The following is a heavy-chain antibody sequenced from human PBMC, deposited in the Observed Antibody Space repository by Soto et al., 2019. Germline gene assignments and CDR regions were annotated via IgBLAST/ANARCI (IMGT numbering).Heavy chain of an antibody. CDR2: IYYSGST. D-gene: IGHD6-13*01. CDR3: ARRGSSSWYGY. J-gene: IGHJ4*02. Sequence: TSETLSLTCTVSGGSISRYYWSLIRQPPGKGLEWIGYIYYSGSTYYNPSLKSRVTISVDTSKNQFSLKLSSVTAADTAVYYCARRGSSSWYGYWGQGTLVTVSS. CDR1: GGSISRYY. V-gene: IGHV4-59*04.